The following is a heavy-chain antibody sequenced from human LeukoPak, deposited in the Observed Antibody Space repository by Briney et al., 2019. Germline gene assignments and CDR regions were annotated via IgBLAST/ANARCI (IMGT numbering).Heavy chain of an antibody. Sequence: ASVKVSCKASGYTFTGYYMHWVRQAPGQGLEWMGWINPNSGGTNYAQKFQGRVTMTRDTSISTAYMELSRLRSDDTAVYYCARGSGSWHLGNFDYWGQGTLVTVSS. CDR1: GYTFTGYY. CDR2: INPNSGGT. J-gene: IGHJ4*02. D-gene: IGHD6-13*01. V-gene: IGHV1-2*02. CDR3: ARGSGSWHLGNFDY.